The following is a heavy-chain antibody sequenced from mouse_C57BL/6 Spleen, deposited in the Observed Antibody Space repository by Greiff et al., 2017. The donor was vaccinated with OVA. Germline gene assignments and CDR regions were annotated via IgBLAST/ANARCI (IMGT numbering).Heavy chain of an antibody. J-gene: IGHJ1*03. CDR2: ISYSGST. CDR3: ARRAYGPFDV. Sequence: EVQGVESGPGMVKPSQSLSLTCTVTGYSITSGYDWHWIRHFPGNKLEWMGYISYSGSTNYNPSLKSRISITHDTSKNHVFLKLNSVTTEDTATYYCARRAYGPFDVWGTGTTVTVSS. D-gene: IGHD1-2*01. V-gene: IGHV3-1*01. CDR1: GYSITSGYD.